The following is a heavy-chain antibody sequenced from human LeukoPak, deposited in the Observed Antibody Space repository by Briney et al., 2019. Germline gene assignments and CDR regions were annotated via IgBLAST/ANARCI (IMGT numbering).Heavy chain of an antibody. D-gene: IGHD3-10*01. J-gene: IGHJ4*02. V-gene: IGHV4-39*07. CDR2: IYYSGST. CDR1: GGSMSSNNDY. CDR3: ARGRGARGVITPTNFDY. Sequence: PSETLSLTCTVSGGSMSSNNDYWGWIRQPPGKGLEWIGTIYYSGSTYHNPSLKSRVTISVDTSKNQFSLKLSSVTAADTAVYYCARGRGARGVITPTNFDYWGQGTLATVSS.